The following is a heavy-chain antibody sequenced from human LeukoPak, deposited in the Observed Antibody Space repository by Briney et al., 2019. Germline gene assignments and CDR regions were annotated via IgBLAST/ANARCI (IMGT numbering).Heavy chain of an antibody. J-gene: IGHJ4*02. CDR1: GYTFTSYD. CDR2: MNPNSGNT. V-gene: IGHV1-8*03. D-gene: IGHD3-22*01. Sequence: ASVKVSCKASGYTFTSYDINWVRQATGQGLEWMGWMNPNSGNTGYAQKFQGRVTITRNTSISTAYMELSSLRSEDTAVYYCARVDYYDSSGEYPGFDYWGQGTLVTVSS. CDR3: ARVDYYDSSGEYPGFDY.